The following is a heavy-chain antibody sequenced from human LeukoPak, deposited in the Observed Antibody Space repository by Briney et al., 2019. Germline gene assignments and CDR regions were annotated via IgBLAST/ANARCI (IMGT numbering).Heavy chain of an antibody. CDR1: VGTFSSYA. J-gene: IGHJ6*03. Sequence: SVKVSCMASVGTFSSYAISWVRQAPGQGLEWMGRIIPIFGTANYAQKFQGRVTITTDESTSTAYMELSSLRSEDTAVYYCARGSLSAGNYYYMDVWGKGTTVTVSS. V-gene: IGHV1-69*05. D-gene: IGHD3-10*01. CDR2: IIPIFGTA. CDR3: ARGSLSAGNYYYMDV.